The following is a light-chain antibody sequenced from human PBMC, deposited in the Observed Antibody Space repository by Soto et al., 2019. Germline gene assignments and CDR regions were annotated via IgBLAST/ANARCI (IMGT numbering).Light chain of an antibody. CDR1: SSDVGGYNY. CDR3: SSYTSSARV. V-gene: IGLV2-14*01. CDR2: EVS. Sequence: QSALTQPASVSGSPGQSITISCTGTSSDVGGYNYVSWYQQHPGKAPKLMIYEVSNRPSGVSNRFSGSKSGNTASLTISGLQAEDEADYYCSSYTSSARVFGTATKLTVL. J-gene: IGLJ1*01.